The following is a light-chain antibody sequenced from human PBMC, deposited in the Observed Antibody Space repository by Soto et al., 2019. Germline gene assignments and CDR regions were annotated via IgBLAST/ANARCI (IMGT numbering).Light chain of an antibody. Sequence: VLTQSPGTLSLSPGERATLSCRASHSFSSSFLAWYQQKPGQAPRLLIYGASTRATGIPDRFSGSGSGTEFTLTISSLQSEDFAVYYCQHYNNWLGTFGGGTKV. V-gene: IGKV3-15*01. CDR1: HSFSSSF. CDR2: GAS. CDR3: QHYNNWLGT. J-gene: IGKJ4*01.